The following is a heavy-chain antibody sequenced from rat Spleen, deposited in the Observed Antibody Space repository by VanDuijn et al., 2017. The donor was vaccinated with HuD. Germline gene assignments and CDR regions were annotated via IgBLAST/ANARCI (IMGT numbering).Heavy chain of an antibody. J-gene: IGHJ2*01. CDR2: ISYDGSGA. D-gene: IGHD1-3*01. V-gene: IGHV5-29*01. CDR3: ARQGYGSPLDY. Sequence: EVQLVESDGGLVQPGRSLKLSCAASGFTFSDYYMAWVRQAPTRGLEWVATISYDGSGAYYRDSVKGRFTISRDNAKSTLYLQMNSLRSEDTATYSWARQGYGSPLDYWGQGVMVTVSS. CDR1: GFTFSDYY.